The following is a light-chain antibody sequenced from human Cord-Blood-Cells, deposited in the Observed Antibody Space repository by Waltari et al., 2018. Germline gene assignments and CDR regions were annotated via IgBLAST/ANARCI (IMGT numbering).Light chain of an antibody. CDR2: QDS. CDR1: KLGDKY. J-gene: IGLJ2*01. Sequence: SYELTQPPSVSVSPGQTASITCSGDKLGDKYACWYQQKPGQSPVLVIYQDSKRPSVVPEGFSGANSGTTATLTSGGTQAMDEADYYCQAWDSSTVVCGGGTKLTVL. V-gene: IGLV3-1*01. CDR3: QAWDSSTVV.